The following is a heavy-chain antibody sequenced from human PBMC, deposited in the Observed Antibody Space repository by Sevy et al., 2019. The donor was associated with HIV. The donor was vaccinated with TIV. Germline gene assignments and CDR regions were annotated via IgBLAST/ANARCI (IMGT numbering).Heavy chain of an antibody. J-gene: IGHJ6*02. CDR3: ARDRYSSSGYYYYGMDV. CDR1: GFTFSSYS. D-gene: IGHD6-13*01. V-gene: IGHV3-21*01. CDR2: ISSGSSYI. Sequence: GGSLRLSCAASGFTFSSYSMNWVRQAPGKGLEWVSSISSGSSYIYYADSVKRRFTISRDNAKNSLYMQMNSLRAEDTAVYYCARDRYSSSGYYYYGMDVWGQGTTVTVSS.